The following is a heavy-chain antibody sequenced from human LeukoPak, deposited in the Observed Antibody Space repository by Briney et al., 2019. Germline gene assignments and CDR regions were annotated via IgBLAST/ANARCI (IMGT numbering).Heavy chain of an antibody. J-gene: IGHJ5*02. CDR1: GGSISSYY. CDR2: IYTSGST. Sequence: PSETLSLTCTVSGGSISSYYWSWIRQPAGKGLEWIGRIYTSGSTNYNPSLKSRVTMSVDTSKNQFSLKLSSVTAADMAVYHCARASGWYLGNWFDPWGQGTLVTVSS. V-gene: IGHV4-4*07. CDR3: ARASGWYLGNWFDP. D-gene: IGHD6-19*01.